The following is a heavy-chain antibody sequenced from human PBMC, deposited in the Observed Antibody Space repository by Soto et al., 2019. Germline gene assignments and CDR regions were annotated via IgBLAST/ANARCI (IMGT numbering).Heavy chain of an antibody. CDR1: GYSISSGYY. J-gene: IGHJ4*02. V-gene: IGHV4-38-2*02. Sequence: SETLSLTCAVSGYSISSGYYCGWIRQPPGKGLEWIGSIYHSGSTYYNPSLKSRVTISVDTSKNQFSLKLSSVTAADTAVYYCARDRGRGYSGYEAYYFDYWGQGTLVTVSS. CDR2: IYHSGST. CDR3: ARDRGRGYSGYEAYYFDY. D-gene: IGHD5-12*01.